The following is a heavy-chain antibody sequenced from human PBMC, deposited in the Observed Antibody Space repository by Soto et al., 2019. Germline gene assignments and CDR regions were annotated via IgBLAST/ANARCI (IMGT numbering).Heavy chain of an antibody. CDR3: ARATYYYDSSGYYAPNDY. CDR2: IIPIFGTA. J-gene: IGHJ4*02. V-gene: IGHV1-69*13. Sequence: AASVKVSCKASGGTFSSYAISWVRQAPGQGLEWMGGIIPIFGTANYAQKFQGRVTITADESTSTAYMELSSLRSEDTAVYYCARATYYYDSSGYYAPNDYWGQGTLVTVSS. CDR1: GGTFSSYA. D-gene: IGHD3-22*01.